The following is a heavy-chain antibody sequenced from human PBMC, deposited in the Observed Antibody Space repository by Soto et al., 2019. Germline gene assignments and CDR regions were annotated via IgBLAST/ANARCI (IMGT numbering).Heavy chain of an antibody. D-gene: IGHD2-2*01. Sequence: GASVKVSCKASGYTFTSYYIHWVRQAPGQGLEWMGIINPSGGSTVYAHKFQGRLTMTRDTSTSTVYMELSSLRSEDTAVYYCARGPADHYYYYYYMEVWGKGTTVTVSS. CDR1: GYTFTSYY. CDR2: INPSGGST. CDR3: ARGPADHYYYYYYMEV. J-gene: IGHJ6*03. V-gene: IGHV1-46*01.